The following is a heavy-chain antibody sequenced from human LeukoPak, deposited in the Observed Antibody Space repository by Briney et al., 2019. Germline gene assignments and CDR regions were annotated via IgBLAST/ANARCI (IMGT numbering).Heavy chain of an antibody. V-gene: IGHV3-7*01. Sequence: PGGSLRLSCAASGFTFSGYWMSWVRQAPGKGLEWVATIKQDASEKTYVDSVEGRFTSSRDNAKSSLFLQMDSLRAEDTAVYYCANGRYYYGSGRYDYWGQGTLVTVPS. D-gene: IGHD3-10*01. CDR2: IKQDASEK. J-gene: IGHJ4*02. CDR1: GFTFSGYW. CDR3: ANGRYYYGSGRYDY.